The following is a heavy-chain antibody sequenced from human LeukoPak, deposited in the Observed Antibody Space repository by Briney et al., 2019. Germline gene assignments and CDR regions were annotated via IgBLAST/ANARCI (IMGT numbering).Heavy chain of an antibody. CDR1: GFTFSGYL. Sequence: PGGSLRLSCAASGFTFSGYLMHWVRQAPGKGLVWVPRINSDGRSTRYADSVKGRFSISRDNAKNTLYLEINSLRAEDTALYYCARDGYGDYPIDYWGQGTLVTVSS. V-gene: IGHV3-74*01. CDR3: ARDGYGDYPIDY. CDR2: INSDGRST. J-gene: IGHJ4*02. D-gene: IGHD4-17*01.